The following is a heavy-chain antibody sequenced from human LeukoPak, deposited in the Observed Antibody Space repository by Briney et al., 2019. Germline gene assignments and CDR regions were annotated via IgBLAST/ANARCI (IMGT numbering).Heavy chain of an antibody. V-gene: IGHV4-39*07. J-gene: IGHJ4*02. CDR1: GGSISSTSYY. Sequence: SSETLSLTCTVSGGSISSTSYYWGWIRQPPGKGLEWIGRIYTSGCTNYNPSLKSRVTISVDTSKNQFSLKLSSVTAADTAVYYCARGRAPSPGDFDYWGQGTLVTVSS. CDR2: IYTSGCT. CDR3: ARGRAPSPGDFDY. D-gene: IGHD1-14*01.